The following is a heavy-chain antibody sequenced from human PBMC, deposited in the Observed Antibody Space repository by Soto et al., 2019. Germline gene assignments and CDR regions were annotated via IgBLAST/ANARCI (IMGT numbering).Heavy chain of an antibody. Sequence: SGPTLVNPTQTLTLTCSFSGFSLTTLGMSVSWVRQPPGKALEWLALINWEDDKYYRPSLETRLAISKDTSTNRVLLTMTKLDPADTATYYCVRGEVPSTMVMFFDYWGQGALVTVSS. V-gene: IGHV2-70*20. J-gene: IGHJ4*02. CDR1: GFSLTTLGMS. D-gene: IGHD3-10*01. CDR2: INWEDDK. CDR3: VRGEVPSTMVMFFDY.